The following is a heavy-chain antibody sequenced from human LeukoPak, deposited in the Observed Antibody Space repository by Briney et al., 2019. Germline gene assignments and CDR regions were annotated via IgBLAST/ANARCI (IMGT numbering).Heavy chain of an antibody. J-gene: IGHJ4*02. Sequence: GGSLRLSCAASGFTFSNYWMSWVRQAPGKGLEWVANIKQDGSEKYYVDSVKGRFTISRDNAKNSLYLQMNSLRAEDTAVYYCARDAELGGFDYWGQGTLVTVSS. CDR1: GFTFSNYW. CDR3: ARDAELGGFDY. V-gene: IGHV3-7*01. CDR2: IKQDGSEK. D-gene: IGHD2-15*01.